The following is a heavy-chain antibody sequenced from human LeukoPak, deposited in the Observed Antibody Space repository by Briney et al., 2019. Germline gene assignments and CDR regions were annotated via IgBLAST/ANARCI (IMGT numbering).Heavy chain of an antibody. J-gene: IGHJ1*01. CDR1: GGSLSSGGYY. CDR2: IYSSGST. V-gene: IGHV4-61*08. D-gene: IGHD2-21*01. CDR3: ARGRPVGMAEGYFQD. Sequence: SETLSLTCTVSGGSLSSGGYYWSWIRQPPGRGLEGIGYIYSSGSTNYTPSLKSRVTISLDTSKNQFSLKLSSVTAADTAVYYCARGRPVGMAEGYFQDWGQATLVT.